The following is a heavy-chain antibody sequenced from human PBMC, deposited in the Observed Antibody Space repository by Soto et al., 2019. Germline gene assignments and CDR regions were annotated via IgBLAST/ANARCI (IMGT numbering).Heavy chain of an antibody. CDR1: GASMNSYH. D-gene: IGHD6-13*01. Sequence: SETLSLTCTVSGASMNSYHWSWIRQPAGKGLEWIGHIHSSGSTNYNPFLKGRVTMSVDTSKNQFSLRLMSLTAADTAVYYCARDQGVAAAGITWFDPWGQGSLVTVSS. CDR2: IHSSGST. CDR3: ARDQGVAAAGITWFDP. J-gene: IGHJ5*02. V-gene: IGHV4-4*07.